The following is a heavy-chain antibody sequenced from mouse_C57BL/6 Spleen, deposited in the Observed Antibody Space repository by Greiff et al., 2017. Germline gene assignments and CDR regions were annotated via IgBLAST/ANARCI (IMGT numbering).Heavy chain of an antibody. CDR3: ARGGDFDY. V-gene: IGHV1-20*01. Sequence: EVKLMESGPELVKPGDSVKISCKASGYSFTGYFMNWVMQSHGKSLEWIGHINPYNGDTFYNQKFKGKATLTVDKSSSTAHMELRSLTSEDSAVYYCARGGDFDYWGQGTTLTVSS. CDR1: GYSFTGYF. CDR2: INPYNGDT. J-gene: IGHJ2*01.